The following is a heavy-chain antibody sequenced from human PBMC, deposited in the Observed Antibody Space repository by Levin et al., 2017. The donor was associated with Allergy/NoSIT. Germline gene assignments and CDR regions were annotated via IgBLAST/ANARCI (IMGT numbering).Heavy chain of an antibody. CDR1: GFTFSSYA. CDR2: ISGSGGST. CDR3: AKDPRTLSQLVTPYYFDY. V-gene: IGHV3-23*01. J-gene: IGHJ4*02. Sequence: QAGGSLRLSCAASGFTFSSYAMSWVRQAPGKGLEWVSAISGSGGSTYYADSVKGRFTISRDNSKNTLYLQMNSLRAEDTAVYYCAKDPRTLSQLVTPYYFDYWGQGTLVTVSS. D-gene: IGHD6-6*01.